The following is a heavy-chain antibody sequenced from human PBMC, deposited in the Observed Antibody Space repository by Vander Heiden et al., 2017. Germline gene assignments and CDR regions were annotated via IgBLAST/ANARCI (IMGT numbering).Heavy chain of an antibody. CDR3: ARTDTRTHAFDI. CDR2: IDPNSGGT. V-gene: IGHV1-2*02. Sequence: QVQLVQSGAEVKKPGASVKVSCKASGYTFTGYYIHWVRQAPGQGLEWVGWIDPNSGGTNYAQKFQGRVTMTRDTSISTAYMELSRLRSDDTAVYYCARTDTRTHAFDIWGQGTMVTVSS. J-gene: IGHJ3*02. CDR1: GYTFTGYY.